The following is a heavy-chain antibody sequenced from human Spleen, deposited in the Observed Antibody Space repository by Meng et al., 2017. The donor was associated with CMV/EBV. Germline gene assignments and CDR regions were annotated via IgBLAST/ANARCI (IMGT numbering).Heavy chain of an antibody. CDR2: ISGSGGST. CDR1: GFTCRSYA. J-gene: IGHJ4*02. V-gene: IGHV3-23*01. Sequence: ASGFTCRSYAISWVRQAPGKGLEWVSAISGSGGSTYYADSVKGRFTISRDNSKNTLYLQMNSLRAEDTAVYYCAKDHLAAADRYFDYWGQGTLVTVSS. CDR3: AKDHLAAADRYFDY. D-gene: IGHD6-13*01.